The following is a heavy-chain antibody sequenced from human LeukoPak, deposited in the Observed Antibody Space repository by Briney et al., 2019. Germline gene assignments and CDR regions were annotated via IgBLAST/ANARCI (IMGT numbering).Heavy chain of an antibody. D-gene: IGHD2-21*01. CDR3: ATDGEYCGGDCYDY. Sequence: GASVKVSCKVSGYTLTELSMHRVRQAPGKGLEWMGGFDPEDGETIYAQKFQGRVTMTEDTSTDTAYMELSSLRSEDTAVYYCATDGEYCGGDCYDYWGQGTLVTVSS. J-gene: IGHJ4*02. V-gene: IGHV1-24*01. CDR1: GYTLTELS. CDR2: FDPEDGET.